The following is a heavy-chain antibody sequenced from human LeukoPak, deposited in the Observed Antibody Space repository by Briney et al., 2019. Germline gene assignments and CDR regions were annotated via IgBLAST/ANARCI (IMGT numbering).Heavy chain of an antibody. V-gene: IGHV4-34*01. J-gene: IGHJ1*01. Sequence: SETLSLTCAVYGGSLNNYYWTWIRQPPGKGLEWIGEINHSGSANYIPSLKSRVTLSVDTSKNQLSLKLSSVTAADTAVYYCARGPDNSSGWRCFQHWGQGTLVTVSS. CDR3: ARGPDNSSGWRCFQH. D-gene: IGHD6-19*01. CDR2: INHSGSA. CDR1: GGSLNNYY.